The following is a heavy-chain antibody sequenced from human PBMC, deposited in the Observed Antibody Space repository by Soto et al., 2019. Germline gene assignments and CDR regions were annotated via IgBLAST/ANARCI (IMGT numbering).Heavy chain of an antibody. CDR1: GFTFSSYT. D-gene: IGHD5-12*01. CDR3: VKSRGGNNFDFFD. CDR2: IRGNGDSP. V-gene: IGHV3-64D*06. Sequence: GGSLRLSCSASGFTFSSYTMHWVRQAPGKGLDYVSGIRGNGDSPFYADSVKGRFTISRDNSKNALYLLMSSLSADDTAVYYCVKSRGGNNFDFFDWGQGALVTVSS. J-gene: IGHJ4*02.